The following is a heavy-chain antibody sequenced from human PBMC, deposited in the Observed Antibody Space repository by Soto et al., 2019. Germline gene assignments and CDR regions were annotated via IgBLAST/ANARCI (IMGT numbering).Heavy chain of an antibody. J-gene: IGHJ6*02. V-gene: IGHV5-51*01. CDR3: AREGSGSGTSCWSCDYGMDV. CDR2: IYPGDSDT. D-gene: IGHD2-2*01. CDR1: GYSFTSYW. Sequence: PGESLKISCKGSGYSFTSYWIGWVRQMPGKGLEWMGIIYPGDSDTRYSPSFQGQVTISADKSISTAYLQWSSLKASDTAMYYCAREGSGSGTSCWSCDYGMDVWGQGTTVTVSS.